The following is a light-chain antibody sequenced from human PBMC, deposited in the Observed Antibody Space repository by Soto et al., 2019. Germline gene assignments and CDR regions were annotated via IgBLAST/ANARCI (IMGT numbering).Light chain of an antibody. J-gene: IGKJ2*01. Sequence: DIQMTQSPSSLSVSVGDRVTISCRASQSISRNLNWYQQKPGKAPELLMYAASSLQSGVPSRFSGSGSGTDFTLIISSLQPEDFATYYCQQSYSAPYTFGQGTKLEIK. V-gene: IGKV1-39*01. CDR2: AAS. CDR3: QQSYSAPYT. CDR1: QSISRN.